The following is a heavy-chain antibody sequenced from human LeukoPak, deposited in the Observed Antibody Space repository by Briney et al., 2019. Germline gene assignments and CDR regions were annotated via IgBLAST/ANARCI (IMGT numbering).Heavy chain of an antibody. CDR3: AKSGGYGLIDY. CDR1: GFSFSNYG. Sequence: PGGSLRLSCAASGFSFSNYGMNWVRQPPGKGLEWIGSIYSSGSTYYNASLQSRVTISIETSKNQISLRLNSVTAADTAIYYCAKSGGYGLIDYWGQGTLVTVSS. J-gene: IGHJ4*02. V-gene: IGHV4-39*01. CDR2: IYSSGST. D-gene: IGHD1-26*01.